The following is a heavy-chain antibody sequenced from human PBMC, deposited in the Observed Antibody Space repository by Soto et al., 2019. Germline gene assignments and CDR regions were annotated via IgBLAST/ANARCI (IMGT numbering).Heavy chain of an antibody. V-gene: IGHV2-5*02. J-gene: IGHJ4*02. D-gene: IGHD5-18*01. CDR3: RHRPRGHSKHFDY. CDR2: IYWDDDE. CDR1: GFSLTTRGAG. Sequence: QITLKESGPTLVKPKQTLTLTCTFSGFSLTTRGAGVGWIRHPPGKALEWLALIYWDDDEGYSPSLKSRLTNTTDTSKSQVVLTMSNMNPVATDTYYCRHRPRGHSKHFDYWGQGTLVTVSS.